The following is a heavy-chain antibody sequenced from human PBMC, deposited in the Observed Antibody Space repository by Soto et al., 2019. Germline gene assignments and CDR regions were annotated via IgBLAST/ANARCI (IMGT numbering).Heavy chain of an antibody. J-gene: IGHJ4*02. CDR1: GYSFTIYW. Sequence: GESLKIACKGSGYSFTIYWIGWVLQMPGKGLEWMGIIYPGDSDTRYSPSFQGQVTISADKSISTAYLQWSSLKASDTAMYYCARLDIAVAGEVDYWGQGTLVTVSS. D-gene: IGHD6-19*01. V-gene: IGHV5-51*01. CDR3: ARLDIAVAGEVDY. CDR2: IYPGDSDT.